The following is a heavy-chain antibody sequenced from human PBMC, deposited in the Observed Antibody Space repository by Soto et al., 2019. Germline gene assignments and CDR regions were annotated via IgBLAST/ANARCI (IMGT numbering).Heavy chain of an antibody. CDR2: IYPGDSDT. V-gene: IGHV5-51*01. Sequence: GESLKISCKGSGYSFTSYWIGWVLHMPGKGLEWMGIIYPGDSDTRYSPSFQGQVTVSADKSISTAYLQWSSLKASDTAMYYCARQRRGYSGYGLFDYWGQGTLVTVSS. J-gene: IGHJ4*02. CDR3: ARQRRGYSGYGLFDY. D-gene: IGHD5-12*01. CDR1: GYSFTSYW.